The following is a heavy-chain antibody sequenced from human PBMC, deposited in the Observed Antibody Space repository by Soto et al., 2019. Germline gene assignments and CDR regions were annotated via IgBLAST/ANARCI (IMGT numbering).Heavy chain of an antibody. J-gene: IGHJ4*02. D-gene: IGHD3-10*01. CDR2: ISGSGGST. CDR3: AKNNLFGSAPKDY. Sequence: EVQLLDSGGGLVQPGGSLRLSCAASGFTFSRYAMSWVRQAPGKGLEWVSAISGSGGSTYYADSVKGRFTISRDNSKNTLYLQMNGLRAEDTSVYYCAKNNLFGSAPKDYWCPGTLVTVSS. CDR1: GFTFSRYA. V-gene: IGHV3-23*01.